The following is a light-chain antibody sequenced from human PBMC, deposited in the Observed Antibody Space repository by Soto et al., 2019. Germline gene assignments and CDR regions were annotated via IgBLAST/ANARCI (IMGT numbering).Light chain of an antibody. Sequence: EVVMTQSPATLSVSPGERVILSCRASQSVSSGLAWYQQKPGQAPRLLIYGATTRATGIPARFSGSESETEFTLTIDSLQSEDFAIYYCQQYKRWPPGFGGGTKVDIK. J-gene: IGKJ4*01. CDR2: GAT. CDR1: QSVSSG. V-gene: IGKV3-15*01. CDR3: QQYKRWPPG.